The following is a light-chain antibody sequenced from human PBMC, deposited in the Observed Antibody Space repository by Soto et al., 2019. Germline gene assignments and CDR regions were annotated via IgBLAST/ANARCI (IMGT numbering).Light chain of an antibody. J-gene: IGKJ4*01. CDR3: QQRSKWPLT. V-gene: IGKV3-11*01. Sequence: EIVMTQSPGTLSLSPGERATLSCRASQSVSRYLGWYQQKPGQAPRLLIYDASNRATGIPARFSGSGSGTDFTLTFSSLEPEDFAVYYCQQRSKWPLTFGGGTKVETK. CDR1: QSVSRY. CDR2: DAS.